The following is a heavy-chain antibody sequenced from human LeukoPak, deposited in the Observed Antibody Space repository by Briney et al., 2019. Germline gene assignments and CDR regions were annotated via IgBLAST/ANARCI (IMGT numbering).Heavy chain of an antibody. D-gene: IGHD3-10*01. CDR3: AKYRLTMVRGVMFAFDI. CDR1: GFTFSSYV. Sequence: PGGSLRLSCAASGFTFSSYVMSWVRQAPGKGLEWVSAISGSGGSTYYADSVKGRFTISRDNSKNTLYLQMNSLRAEDTAVYYCAKYRLTMVRGVMFAFDIWGQGTMVTVSS. V-gene: IGHV3-23*01. J-gene: IGHJ3*02. CDR2: ISGSGGST.